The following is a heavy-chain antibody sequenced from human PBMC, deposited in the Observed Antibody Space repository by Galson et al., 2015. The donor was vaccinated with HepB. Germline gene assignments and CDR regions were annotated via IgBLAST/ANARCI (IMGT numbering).Heavy chain of an antibody. V-gene: IGHV2-70*01. D-gene: IGHD6-19*01. J-gene: IGHJ3*02. CDR1: GFSLSTSGMC. CDR2: IDWDDDQ. Sequence: PALVNPTQTLTLTCTFSGFSLSTSGMCVSWIRQPPGKALEWLALIDWDDDQYYSTSLKTRLTISKDTSKNQVVLTMTNMDPVDTATYYCARRHAVAGYAFDIWGQGTMVTVSS. CDR3: ARRHAVAGYAFDI.